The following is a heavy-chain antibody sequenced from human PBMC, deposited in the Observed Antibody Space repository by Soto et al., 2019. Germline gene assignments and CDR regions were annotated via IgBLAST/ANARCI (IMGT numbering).Heavy chain of an antibody. V-gene: IGHV3-11*01. CDR1: GFTFSDYY. CDR2: ISSSGSTI. J-gene: IGHJ6*02. Sequence: GGSLRLSCAASGFTFSDYYMSWIRQAPGKGLEWVSYISSSGSTIYYADSVKGRFTISRDNAKNSLYLQMNSLRAGDTAVYYCARDLGYDFWSDYYGMDVWGQGTTVTVSS. CDR3: ARDLGYDFWSDYYGMDV. D-gene: IGHD3-3*01.